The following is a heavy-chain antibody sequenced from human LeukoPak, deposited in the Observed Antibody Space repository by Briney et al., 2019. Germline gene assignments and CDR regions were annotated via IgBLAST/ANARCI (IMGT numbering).Heavy chain of an antibody. CDR2: INHSGST. CDR3: ARGRLVLRFLEWLLTRSDAFDI. V-gene: IGHV4-39*07. CDR1: GGSISSRSYY. Sequence: SETLSLTCTVSGGSISSRSYYWSWIRQPPGTGLEWIGEINHSGSTNYNPSLKSRVTISVDTSKNQFSLKLSSVTAADTAVYYCARGRLVLRFLEWLLTRSDAFDIWGQGTMVTVSS. D-gene: IGHD3-3*01. J-gene: IGHJ3*02.